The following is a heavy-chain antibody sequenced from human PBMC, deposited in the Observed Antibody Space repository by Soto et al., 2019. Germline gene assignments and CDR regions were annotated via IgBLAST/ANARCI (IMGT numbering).Heavy chain of an antibody. Sequence: GGSLRLSCAASGFTFSSYAMTWVRQAPGKGLEWVSAISGGGGTSYADPVKGRFTISRDNSKNTLYLQMNSLRVEDTAIFYCAKKAEKHFDWMFYADSWGQGTLVIVSS. J-gene: IGHJ4*02. V-gene: IGHV3-23*01. D-gene: IGHD3-9*01. CDR1: GFTFSSYA. CDR2: ISGGGGT. CDR3: AKKAEKHFDWMFYADS.